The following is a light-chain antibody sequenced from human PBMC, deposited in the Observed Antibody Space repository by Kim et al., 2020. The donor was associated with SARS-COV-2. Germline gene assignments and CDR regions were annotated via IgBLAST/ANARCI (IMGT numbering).Light chain of an antibody. CDR3: ASWDDTLSGWV. V-gene: IGLV1-44*01. J-gene: IGLJ3*02. Sequence: GQMVTISCSGSFSNIGSNSVNWYQQVPGTAPKVLIYNNNQRPSGVPDRFSASKSGTSASLAISGLQSEDEADYYCASWDDTLSGWVFGGGTQLTVL. CDR1: FSNIGSNS. CDR2: NNN.